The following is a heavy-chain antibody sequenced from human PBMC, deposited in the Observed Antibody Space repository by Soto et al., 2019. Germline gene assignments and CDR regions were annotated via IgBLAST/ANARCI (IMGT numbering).Heavy chain of an antibody. D-gene: IGHD3-10*01. CDR2: IIPMFGTA. CDR1: GGTFSTYA. Sequence: QVQLVQSGAEVKKPESSVKVSCKAPGGTFSTYAISWVRQAPGQGLEWMGGIIPMFGTANYALRFHVRVTITADKSTSTVCMGRASWGAKYAAVYVCVGEKDWRLQRINFYYSGWGEGTLVTDSS. V-gene: IGHV1-69*14. J-gene: IGHJ1*01. CDR3: VGEKDWRLQRINFYYSG.